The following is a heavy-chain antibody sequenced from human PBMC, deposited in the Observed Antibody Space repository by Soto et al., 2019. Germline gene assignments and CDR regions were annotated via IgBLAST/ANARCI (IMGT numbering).Heavy chain of an antibody. CDR1: GFTFGDYA. J-gene: IGHJ6*02. CDR2: IRSKAYGGTT. V-gene: IGHV3-49*03. D-gene: IGHD6-6*01. CDR3: TRFLGIAARPYYYYVMDV. Sequence: GGSLRLSCTASGFTFGDYAMSWFRQAPGKGLEWVGFIRSKAYGGTTEYAASVKGRFTISRDDSKSIAHLQMNSLKTEDTAVYYCTRFLGIAARPYYYYVMDVWGQGTTVTVSS.